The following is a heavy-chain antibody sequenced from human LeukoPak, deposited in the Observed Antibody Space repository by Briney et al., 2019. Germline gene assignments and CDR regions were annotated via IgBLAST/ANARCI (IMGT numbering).Heavy chain of an antibody. CDR2: IGWNSGSI. Sequence: GGSLRLSCAASGFTFDDYAMHWVRQAPGEGLEWVSTIGWNSGSIGYADSVKGRFTISRDNAKNSLYLQMNSLRAEDTAVYYCAELGITMIGGVWGKGTTVTISS. CDR3: AELGITMIGGV. V-gene: IGHV3-9*01. D-gene: IGHD3-10*02. J-gene: IGHJ6*04. CDR1: GFTFDDYA.